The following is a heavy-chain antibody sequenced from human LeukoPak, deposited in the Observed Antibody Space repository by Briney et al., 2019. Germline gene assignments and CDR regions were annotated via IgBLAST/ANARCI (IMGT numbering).Heavy chain of an antibody. CDR3: AKGKAAGLLDWFDP. V-gene: IGHV3-23*05. J-gene: IGHJ5*02. Sequence: TGGSLRLSCAASGFTFRDYTMDWVRQAPGKGLQWVASIVRSYVGTYYVDSVAGRFVVSRDNSKNILYLQMNSLRVEDTAMYPSAKGKAAGLLDWFDPSGPGTLVTVSS. CDR1: GFTFRDYT. D-gene: IGHD6-19*01. CDR2: IVRSYVGT.